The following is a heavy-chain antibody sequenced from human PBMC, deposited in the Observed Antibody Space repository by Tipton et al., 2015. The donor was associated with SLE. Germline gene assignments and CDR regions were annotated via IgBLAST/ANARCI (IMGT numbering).Heavy chain of an antibody. D-gene: IGHD3-10*01. CDR2: IYPGDSDT. CDR3: ARAITMVRGVIIQAKGYYYYMDV. V-gene: IGHV5-51*03. J-gene: IGHJ6*03. Sequence: VQLVQSGAEVKKPGESLKIPCKGSGYTFNTYWIGWVRQIPGKGLEWIGIIYPGDSDTRYSPSFQGQVTISADKSISTAYLQWSSLKASDTAMYYCARAITMVRGVIIQAKGYYYYMDVWGKGTTVTVSS. CDR1: GYTFNTYW.